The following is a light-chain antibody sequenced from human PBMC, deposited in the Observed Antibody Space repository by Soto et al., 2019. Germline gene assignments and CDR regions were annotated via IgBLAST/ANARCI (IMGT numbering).Light chain of an antibody. CDR3: QQCNAWPYT. J-gene: IGKJ2*01. Sequence: EIIMRQSPATLSVSPGERATLSCRASLNVNNNVAWYQQKPGQAPRLLIYGASARATGIPARFSGSGSGTDFTLTISSLQSEDFAVYYCQQCNAWPYTFGQGTKLDIK. V-gene: IGKV3-15*01. CDR2: GAS. CDR1: LNVNNN.